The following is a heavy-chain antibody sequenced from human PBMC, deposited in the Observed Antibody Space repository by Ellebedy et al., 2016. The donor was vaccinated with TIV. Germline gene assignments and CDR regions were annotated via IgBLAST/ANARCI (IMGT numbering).Heavy chain of an antibody. V-gene: IGHV3-74*01. J-gene: IGHJ4*02. CDR1: GFTFSSYW. D-gene: IGHD1-26*01. CDR2: IKTDGSTT. CDR3: TRNSDL. Sequence: GGSLRLSXAASGFTFSSYWMHWVRQAPGKGLVWVSRIKTDGSTTSYADSVKGRFTISRDNAKNTLYLQMNSLRPEDTAVYYCTRNSDLWGQGTLVTVSS.